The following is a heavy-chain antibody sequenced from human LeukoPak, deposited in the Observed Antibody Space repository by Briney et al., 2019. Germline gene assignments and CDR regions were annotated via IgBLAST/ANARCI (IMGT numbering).Heavy chain of an antibody. J-gene: IGHJ5*02. CDR3: ASPYSSGWYNWFDP. CDR1: GFTFSSYA. Sequence: GGSLRLSCAASGFTFSSYAMHWVRQAPGKGLEWVAVISYDGSSKYYADSVKGRFTISRDNSKNTLYLQMNSLRAEDTAVYYCASPYSSGWYNWFDPWGQGTLITVSS. V-gene: IGHV3-30-3*01. CDR2: ISYDGSSK. D-gene: IGHD6-19*01.